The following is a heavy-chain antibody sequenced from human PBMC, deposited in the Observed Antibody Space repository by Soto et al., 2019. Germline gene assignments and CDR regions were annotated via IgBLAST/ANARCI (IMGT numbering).Heavy chain of an antibody. CDR3: ARVGGYYDSSGYRYYYYGMDV. CDR1: GGSMSSYY. J-gene: IGHJ6*02. CDR2: IYYSGST. Sequence: SETLSLTCSVSGGSMSSYYWSWIRQPPWKGLEWIGYIYYSGSTNYNPSLKSRVTISVDTSKNQFSLKLSSVTAADTAVYYCARVGGYYDSSGYRYYYYGMDVWGQGTTVTVSS. D-gene: IGHD3-22*01. V-gene: IGHV4-59*01.